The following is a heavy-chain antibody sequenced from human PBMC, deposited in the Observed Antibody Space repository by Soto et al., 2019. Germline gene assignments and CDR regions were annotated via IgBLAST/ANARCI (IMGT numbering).Heavy chain of an antibody. CDR1: GGSFSGYY. CDR2: INHSGST. J-gene: IGHJ6*02. V-gene: IGHV4-34*01. D-gene: IGHD5-12*01. CDR3: VSRRWLQLGEYYYYGMDV. Sequence: SETLSLTCAVYGGSFSGYYWSWIRQPPGKGLEWIGEINHSGSTNYNPSLKSRVTISVDTSKNQFSLKLSSVTAADTAVYYCVSRRWLQLGEYYYYGMDVWGQGTTVTVSS.